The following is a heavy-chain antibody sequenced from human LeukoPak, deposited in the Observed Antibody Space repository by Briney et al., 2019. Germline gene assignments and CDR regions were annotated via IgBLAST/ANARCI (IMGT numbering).Heavy chain of an antibody. Sequence: PGGSLRLSCAASGFTFSSYSMNWVRQAPGKGLEWVSSISSSSSYIYYADSVKGRFTISRDNAKNSLYLQMNSLRAEDTAVYYCASGYGYTEHRDGYNFGYWGQGTLVTVSS. CDR1: GFTFSSYS. CDR2: ISSSSSYI. CDR3: ASGYGYTEHRDGYNFGY. V-gene: IGHV3-21*01. J-gene: IGHJ4*02. D-gene: IGHD5-24*01.